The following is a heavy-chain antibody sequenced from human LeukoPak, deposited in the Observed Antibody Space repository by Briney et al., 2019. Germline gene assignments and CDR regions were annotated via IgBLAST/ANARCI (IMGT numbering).Heavy chain of an antibody. V-gene: IGHV4-59*01. Sequence: ETLSLTCTVSGGSISSYYWSWIRQPPGKGLEWIGYISYSGSTNYNPSLKSRVTISVDTSKKQFSLKMSSVTAADTAVYYCARDHGSGRAWFDPWGQGTLVTVSS. CDR1: GGSISSYY. D-gene: IGHD3-10*01. CDR2: ISYSGST. CDR3: ARDHGSGRAWFDP. J-gene: IGHJ5*02.